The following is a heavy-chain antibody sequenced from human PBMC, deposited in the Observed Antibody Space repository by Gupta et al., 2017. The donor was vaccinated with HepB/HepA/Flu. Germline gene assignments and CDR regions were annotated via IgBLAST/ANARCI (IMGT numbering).Heavy chain of an antibody. CDR3: ARTTVTTEFTDAFDI. CDR2: IFSNDEK. Sequence: QVTLKESGPVLVKPTEPLTLTCTVSGFSLSNSRMGVSWIRQPPGKALEWLAHIFSNDEKSYSTSLKSRLTIAKDTSKSQVVLTMTNMDPVDTATYYCARTTVTTEFTDAFDIWGQGTMVTVSS. D-gene: IGHD4-17*01. V-gene: IGHV2-26*01. CDR1: GFSLSNSRMG. J-gene: IGHJ3*02.